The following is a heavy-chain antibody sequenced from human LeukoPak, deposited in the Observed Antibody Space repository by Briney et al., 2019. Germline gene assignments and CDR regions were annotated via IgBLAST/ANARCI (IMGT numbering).Heavy chain of an antibody. Sequence: GGSLRLSCAVSGFTFRNYAIHWVRQAPVKGLVWVSRINSDGSSTSYADSVKGRFTISRDNAKNTLYLQMNSLRAEDTAVYYCARGPKSLTTVTTKGLYYYYGMDVWGQGTTVTVSS. J-gene: IGHJ6*02. CDR1: GFTFRNYA. CDR3: ARGPKSLTTVTTKGLYYYYGMDV. CDR2: INSDGSST. D-gene: IGHD4-11*01. V-gene: IGHV3-74*01.